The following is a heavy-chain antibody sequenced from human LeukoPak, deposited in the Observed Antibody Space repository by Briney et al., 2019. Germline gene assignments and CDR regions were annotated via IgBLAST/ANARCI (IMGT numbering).Heavy chain of an antibody. J-gene: IGHJ3*02. D-gene: IGHD6-19*01. V-gene: IGHV5-51*01. CDR2: IYPGDSDT. CDR1: GYSFTNYW. Sequence: GESLKISCQGSGYSFTNYWIGWVRQMPGKGLEWMGIIYPGDSDTRYSPSFQGQVTISADKSISTAYLQWSSLKASDTAMYYCARTGYSSGWYGGFDIWGQGTLVTVSS. CDR3: ARTGYSSGWYGGFDI.